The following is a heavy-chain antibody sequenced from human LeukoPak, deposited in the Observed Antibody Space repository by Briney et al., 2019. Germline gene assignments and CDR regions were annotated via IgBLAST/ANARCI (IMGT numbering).Heavy chain of an antibody. D-gene: IGHD3-22*01. CDR3: ASFHPYYYDSSGYYYAPHY. Sequence: AGGSLRLSCAASGFTFSSYSMNWVRQAPGKGLEWVSYISSSSSTIYYADSVKGRFTISRDNAKNSLYLQMNSLRAEDTAVYYCASFHPYYYDSSGYYYAPHYWGQGTLVTVSS. CDR2: ISSSSSTI. CDR1: GFTFSSYS. J-gene: IGHJ4*02. V-gene: IGHV3-48*01.